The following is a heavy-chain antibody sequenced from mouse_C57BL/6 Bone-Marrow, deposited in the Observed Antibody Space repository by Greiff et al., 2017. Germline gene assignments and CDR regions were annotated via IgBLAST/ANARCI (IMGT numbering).Heavy chain of an antibody. V-gene: IGHV1-50*01. J-gene: IGHJ1*03. D-gene: IGHD5-2*01. CDR1: GYTFTSYW. CDR3: AREGISEGYFDV. Sequence: QVQLQQPGAELVKPGASVKLSCKASGYTFTSYWMQWVKQRPGQGLEWMGEIDPSDSYTNYNQKFKGKATLTVDTSSSTAYMQLSSLTSEDSAVYYCAREGISEGYFDVWGTGTTVTVSS. CDR2: IDPSDSYT.